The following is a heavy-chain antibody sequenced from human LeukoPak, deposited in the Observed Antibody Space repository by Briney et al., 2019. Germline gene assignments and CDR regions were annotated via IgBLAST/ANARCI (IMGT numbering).Heavy chain of an antibody. CDR1: GGSISSSSYY. D-gene: IGHD6-13*01. CDR3: ARGHSSSPAGDYYYYGMDV. CDR2: IYYSGST. J-gene: IGHJ6*02. V-gene: IGHV4-39*07. Sequence: SETLSLTCTVSGGSISSSSYYWGWIRQPPGKGLEWIGSIYYSGSTYYNPSLKSRVTISVDTSKNQFSLKLSSVTAADTAVYYCARGHSSSPAGDYYYYGMDVWGQGTTVTVSS.